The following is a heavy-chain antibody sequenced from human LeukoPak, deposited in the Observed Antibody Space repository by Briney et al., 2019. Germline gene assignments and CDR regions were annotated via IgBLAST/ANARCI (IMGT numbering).Heavy chain of an antibody. J-gene: IGHJ4*02. D-gene: IGHD6-19*01. CDR1: GFTFSSYA. CDR2: ISGSGGST. V-gene: IGHV3-23*01. CDR3: AKDLVVQQWLVLKAPFDY. Sequence: GGSLRLSCAASGFTFSSYAMSWVRQAPGEGLEWVSAISGSGGSTYYADSVKARFTISRDNSKNTLYLQMNSLRAEDTAVYYCAKDLVVQQWLVLKAPFDYWGQGTLVTVSS.